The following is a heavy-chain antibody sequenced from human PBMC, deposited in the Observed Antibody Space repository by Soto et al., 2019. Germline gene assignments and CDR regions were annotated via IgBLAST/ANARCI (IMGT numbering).Heavy chain of an antibody. D-gene: IGHD6-19*01. CDR1: GYSFTSYW. CDR2: IDPSDSYT. CDR3: ARQGGTGWQRYYGMDV. V-gene: IGHV5-10-1*01. Sequence: PRESLKISCKGSGYSFTSYWISWVRQMPGKGLEWMGRIDPSDSYTNYSPSFQGHVTISADKSITTAYLQWSSLKASDTAIYYCARQGGTGWQRYYGMDVWGQGTTVTVSS. J-gene: IGHJ6*02.